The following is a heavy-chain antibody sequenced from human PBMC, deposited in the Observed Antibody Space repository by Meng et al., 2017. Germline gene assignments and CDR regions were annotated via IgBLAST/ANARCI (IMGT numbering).Heavy chain of an antibody. CDR3: ARVRVSGYYSYFDY. Sequence: GESLKISCAASGFTVSSNYMSWVRQAPGKGLEYVSAISSNGGSTYYANSVKGRFTISRDNSKNTLYLQMGSLRAEDMAVYYCARVRVSGYYSYFDYWGQGTLVTVSS. CDR2: ISSNGGST. J-gene: IGHJ4*02. D-gene: IGHD3-22*01. CDR1: GFTVSSNY. V-gene: IGHV3-64*01.